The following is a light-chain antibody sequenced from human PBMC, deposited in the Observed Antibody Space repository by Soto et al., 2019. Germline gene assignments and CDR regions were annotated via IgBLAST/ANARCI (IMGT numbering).Light chain of an antibody. J-gene: IGLJ1*01. Sequence: QSVLTHPPSVSGSPGQSVTISCTGTSSDVGSYNRVSWYQQPPGTAPKLMIYEVSDRPSGVPDRFSGSKSGNTASLTISGLQAEDEADYYCSSYTSSSTYVFGTGTKVTVL. V-gene: IGLV2-18*02. CDR3: SSYTSSSTYV. CDR1: SSDVGSYNR. CDR2: EVS.